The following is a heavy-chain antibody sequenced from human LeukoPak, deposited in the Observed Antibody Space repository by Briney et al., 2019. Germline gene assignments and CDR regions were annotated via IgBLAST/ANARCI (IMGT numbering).Heavy chain of an antibody. D-gene: IGHD2-2*01. J-gene: IGHJ6*03. CDR2: INWNGGST. CDR3: ARDDCSSTSCPMDV. Sequence: GGSLRLSCAASGFTFDDYGISWVRQAPGKGLESVSGINWNGGSTGYADSVKGRFTISRDNAKNSLYLQMNSLRAEDTALYYCARDDCSSTSCPMDVWGKGTTVTVSS. CDR1: GFTFDDYG. V-gene: IGHV3-20*04.